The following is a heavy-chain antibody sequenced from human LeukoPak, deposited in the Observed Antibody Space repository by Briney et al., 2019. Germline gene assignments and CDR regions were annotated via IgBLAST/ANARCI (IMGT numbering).Heavy chain of an antibody. CDR3: AREAGIAVAGTGWFDP. Sequence: SETLSLTCTVSGGSISSYYWSWIRQPAGKGLEWIGRIYTSGSTNYHPSLKIRVTMSVYTSKNQFSLKLSSVTAADTAVYYCAREAGIAVAGTGWFDPWGQGTLVTVSS. CDR2: IYTSGST. CDR1: GGSISSYY. V-gene: IGHV4-4*07. D-gene: IGHD6-19*01. J-gene: IGHJ5*02.